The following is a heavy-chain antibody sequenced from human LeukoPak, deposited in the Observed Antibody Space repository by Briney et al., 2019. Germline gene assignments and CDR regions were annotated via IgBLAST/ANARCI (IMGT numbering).Heavy chain of an antibody. Sequence: ASVKVSCKASGYTFTSYDINWVRQAIGQGLEWMGWMNPNSGNTGYAQKFQGRVTMTRNTSISTAYMELSSLRSEDTAVYYCAREKVAAGYYYYGMDVWGQGTTVTVSS. CDR3: AREKVAAGYYYYGMDV. CDR1: GYTFTSYD. CDR2: MNPNSGNT. J-gene: IGHJ6*02. D-gene: IGHD6-13*01. V-gene: IGHV1-8*01.